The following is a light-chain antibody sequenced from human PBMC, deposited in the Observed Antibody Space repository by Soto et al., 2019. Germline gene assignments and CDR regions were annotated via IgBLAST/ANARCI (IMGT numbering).Light chain of an antibody. CDR1: QNVGNY. J-gene: IGKJ5*01. V-gene: IGKV3-11*01. CDR2: DSS. CDR3: QQRDSWPIT. Sequence: EIVLTQSPATLSLSPGERATLSCRASQNVGNYLAWYQQKPGQAPRLLIYDSSNRATGIPARFSGSGSGTDFTLTINSLEPDDFAVYYCQQRDSWPITFGQGTRLEIK.